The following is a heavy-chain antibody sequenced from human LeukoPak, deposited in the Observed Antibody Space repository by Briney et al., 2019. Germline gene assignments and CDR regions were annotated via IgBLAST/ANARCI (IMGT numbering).Heavy chain of an antibody. CDR2: ISADGHTK. V-gene: IGHV3-11*01. CDR3: ARAGTYGGYKVSDS. D-gene: IGHD5-12*01. Sequence: GGSLRLSCVASRFVFTNNYMSWVRQTPGRGLDWITTISADGHTKYYADSAEGRFSISRDNARDSFYLQMNSLRADDAAVHFCARAGTYGGYKVSDSWGHGTLVTVSS. J-gene: IGHJ5*01. CDR1: RFVFTNNY.